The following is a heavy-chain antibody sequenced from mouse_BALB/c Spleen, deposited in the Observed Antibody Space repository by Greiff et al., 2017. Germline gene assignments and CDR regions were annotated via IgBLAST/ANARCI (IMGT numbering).Heavy chain of an antibody. CDR1: GFTFSSFG. D-gene: IGHD4-1*01. J-gene: IGHJ1*01. Sequence: EVKLVESGGGLVQPGGSRKLSCAASGFTFSSFGMHWVRQAPEKGLEWVAYISSGSSTIYYADTVKGRFTISRDNPKNTLFLQMTSLRSEDTAMYYCARWDAWYFDGWGAGTTVTVSS. CDR3: ARWDAWYFDG. CDR2: ISSGSSTI. V-gene: IGHV5-17*02.